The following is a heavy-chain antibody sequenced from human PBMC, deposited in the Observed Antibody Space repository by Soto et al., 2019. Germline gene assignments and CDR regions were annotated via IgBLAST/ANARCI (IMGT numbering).Heavy chain of an antibody. D-gene: IGHD6-19*01. V-gene: IGHV3-23*01. Sequence: GGSLRLSCAASGFTFSSYAMSWVRQAPGKGLEWVSAISGSGGSTYYADSVKGRFTISRDNSKNTLYLQMNSLRAEDTAVYYCAKQEYSSGWYSADYWDQGTLVTVSS. CDR2: ISGSGGST. J-gene: IGHJ4*02. CDR1: GFTFSSYA. CDR3: AKQEYSSGWYSADY.